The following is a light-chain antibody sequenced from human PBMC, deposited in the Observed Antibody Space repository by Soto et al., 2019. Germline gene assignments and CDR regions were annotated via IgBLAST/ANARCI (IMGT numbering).Light chain of an antibody. J-gene: IGKJ3*01. CDR3: QHYGTSAL. V-gene: IGKV3-20*01. CDR2: AS. Sequence: EIVLTQSPGTLSLSPGERATLSCRASQSVSDSYLAWYQQKPGQAPRLLIYASSRATGIPDRFSGSGSGTDFTLTISRLEPEDFEVYYCQHYGTSALFGPGTTVDIK. CDR1: QSVSDSY.